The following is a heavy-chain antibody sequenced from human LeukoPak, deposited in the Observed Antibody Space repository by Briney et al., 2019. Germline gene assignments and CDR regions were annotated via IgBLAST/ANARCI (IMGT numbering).Heavy chain of an antibody. CDR3: ARETTVVTPGRSDVFDI. Sequence: SETLSLTCTVSGGSISSHYWNWIRQPPGKGLEWIGYIYYSGSTNYNPSLKSRVTISVDASKNQFSLKLSSVTAADTAVYYCARETTVVTPGRSDVFDIWGQGTMVTVSS. D-gene: IGHD4-23*01. V-gene: IGHV4-59*11. J-gene: IGHJ3*02. CDR2: IYYSGST. CDR1: GGSISSHY.